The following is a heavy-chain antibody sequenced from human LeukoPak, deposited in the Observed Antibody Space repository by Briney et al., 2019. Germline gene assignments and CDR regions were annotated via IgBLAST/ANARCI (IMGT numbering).Heavy chain of an antibody. CDR1: GGSVSSGSYY. J-gene: IGHJ4*02. Sequence: SETLSLTCTVSGGSVSSGSYYWSWIRQPPGKGLEWIGYIYYSGSTNYNPSLKSRVTISVDTSKNQFSLKLSSVTAVDTAVYYCAIYDYVWGSYRYDYWGQGTLVTVSS. CDR3: AIYDYVWGSYRYDY. CDR2: IYYSGST. V-gene: IGHV4-61*01. D-gene: IGHD3-16*02.